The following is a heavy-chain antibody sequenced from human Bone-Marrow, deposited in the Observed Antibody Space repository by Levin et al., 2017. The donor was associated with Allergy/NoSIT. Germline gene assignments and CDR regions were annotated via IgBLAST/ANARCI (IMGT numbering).Heavy chain of an antibody. CDR1: GFTFSRYA. V-gene: IGHV3-23*01. CDR3: AKVRAIDY. CDR2: ISGSGDRS. Sequence: GGSLRLSCATSGFTFSRYAMSWVRQASEKGLEWVSAISGSGDRSFYADSVKGRFAISRDNSKNTLYLDMDSLRAEDTAVYYCAKVRAIDYWGQGTLVTVSS. J-gene: IGHJ4*02.